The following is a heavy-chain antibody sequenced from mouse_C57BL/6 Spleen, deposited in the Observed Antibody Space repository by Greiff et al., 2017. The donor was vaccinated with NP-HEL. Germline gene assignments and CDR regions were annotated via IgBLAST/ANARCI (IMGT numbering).Heavy chain of an antibody. Sequence: VKLQESGAELARPGASVKLSCKASGYTFTSYGISWVKQRTGQGLEWIGEIYPRSGNTYYNEKFKGKATLTADKSSSTAYMELRSLTSEDSAVYFCARGEIYYGNYGYFDVWGTGTTVTVSS. CDR2: IYPRSGNT. D-gene: IGHD2-1*01. CDR1: GYTFTSYG. J-gene: IGHJ1*03. V-gene: IGHV1-81*01. CDR3: ARGEIYYGNYGYFDV.